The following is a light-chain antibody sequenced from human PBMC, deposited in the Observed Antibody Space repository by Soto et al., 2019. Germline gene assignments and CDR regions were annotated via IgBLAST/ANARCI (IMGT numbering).Light chain of an antibody. Sequence: DIQMTQSPSTLSGSVGDRVTITCRASQTISSWLAWYQQKPGKAPKLLIYKASSLESGVPSRFSGSGSGTEFTLTISSLQPDDFATYYCQQYNSYPLTCGGGTKGDIK. J-gene: IGKJ4*01. CDR1: QTISSW. V-gene: IGKV1-5*03. CDR3: QQYNSYPLT. CDR2: KAS.